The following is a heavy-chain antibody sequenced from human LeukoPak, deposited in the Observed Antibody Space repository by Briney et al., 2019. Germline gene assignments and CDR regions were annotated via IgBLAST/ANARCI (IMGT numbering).Heavy chain of an antibody. J-gene: IGHJ5*02. D-gene: IGHD2-2*03. CDR3: ARGSAWIGLSGHVDP. V-gene: IGHV1-69*05. Sequence: SVKVSCKASGGTFSSYAISWVRQAPGQGLEWMGGIIPIFGTANYAQKFQGRVTITRDTSASTAYIELSSLRSEDTAVYYCARGSAWIGLSGHVDPWGQGTLVTVSS. CDR2: IIPIFGTA. CDR1: GGTFSSYA.